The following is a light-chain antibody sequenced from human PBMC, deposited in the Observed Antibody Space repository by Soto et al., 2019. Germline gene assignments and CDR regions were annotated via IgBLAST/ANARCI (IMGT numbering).Light chain of an antibody. Sequence: DIVMTQSPLSLPVTPGEPASISCRSSQSLLHSTGYNSLDWYLQKPGQSPQLLFYLGSIRACGAPDWCGGSGSATYFTLKISRLEADDVGVYYCQHPIYSWTFGHGAKVDIK. CDR1: QSLLHSTGYNS. V-gene: IGKV2-28*01. CDR2: LGS. CDR3: QHPIYSWT. J-gene: IGKJ1*01.